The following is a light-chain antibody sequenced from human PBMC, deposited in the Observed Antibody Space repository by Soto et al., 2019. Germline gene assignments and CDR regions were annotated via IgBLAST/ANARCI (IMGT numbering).Light chain of an antibody. J-gene: IGKJ2*01. CDR2: GAS. CDR1: QNVNTN. CDR3: QQYNNWPYT. Sequence: EIVMTQSPATLSVSPGERATLSCRASQNVNTNLAWYQQKPAQAPRLLIYGASTRATGIPARFSGSGSGTEFTLTISSLQSEDFAVYSCQQYNNWPYTFCQGTELEI. V-gene: IGKV3-15*01.